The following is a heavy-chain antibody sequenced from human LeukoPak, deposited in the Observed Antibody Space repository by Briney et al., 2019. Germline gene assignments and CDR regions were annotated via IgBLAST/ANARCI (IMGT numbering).Heavy chain of an antibody. J-gene: IGHJ5*01. CDR2: FATTT. V-gene: IGHV3-23*01. CDR3: ARGWADS. CDR1: GFTISSYA. D-gene: IGHD6-13*01. Sequence: PGGSLRLSCAASGFTISSYAMNWVRQAPGKGLDWVSGFATTTYYTDSVKGRFTISRDNSKNTLYLQMNSLRPEDTGLYYCARGWADSWGQGTLVTVSS.